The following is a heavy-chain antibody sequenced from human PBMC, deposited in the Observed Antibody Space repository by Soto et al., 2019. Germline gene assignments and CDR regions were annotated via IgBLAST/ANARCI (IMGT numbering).Heavy chain of an antibody. Sequence: PGGSQRLSCAAAGFTFSSYWMHWVRQAPGKGLVRVSRITPDGSATSYADSVKGRFTISRDNAKNTLYLQMSSLRADDTAVYYCARDLIMVETPGDDFDYWGQGTLVTVSS. V-gene: IGHV3-74*01. CDR2: ITPDGSAT. J-gene: IGHJ4*02. CDR1: GFTFSSYW. D-gene: IGHD2-21*01. CDR3: ARDLIMVETPGDDFDY.